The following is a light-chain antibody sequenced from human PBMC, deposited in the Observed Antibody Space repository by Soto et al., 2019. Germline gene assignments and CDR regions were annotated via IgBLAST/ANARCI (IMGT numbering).Light chain of an antibody. CDR3: QQYYSNPPT. Sequence: DIVMTQSPDSLAVSLGERATINCNSSQSILYSSNSKNCLAWYQQKPGQPPKLLIFWTSTRESGVPDRFSGSGSGTHFTLTINNLQAEDVAVYHCQQYYSNPPTSGQGTKVDIK. V-gene: IGKV4-1*01. CDR1: QSILYSSNSKNC. J-gene: IGKJ1*01. CDR2: WTS.